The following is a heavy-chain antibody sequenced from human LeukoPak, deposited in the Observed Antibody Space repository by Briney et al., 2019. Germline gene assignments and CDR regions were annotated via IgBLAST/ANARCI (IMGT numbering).Heavy chain of an antibody. Sequence: SETLSLTCAVYGGSFSGYYWSWIRQPPGKGLEWIGEINHSGSTNYNPSLKSRVTISVDSSKNQFSLNLSSVTAADTAVYYCARDVVVVPAAIHYGMDVWGQGATVTVSS. CDR3: ARDVVVVPAAIHYGMDV. CDR2: INHSGST. D-gene: IGHD2-2*01. J-gene: IGHJ6*02. CDR1: GGSFSGYY. V-gene: IGHV4-34*01.